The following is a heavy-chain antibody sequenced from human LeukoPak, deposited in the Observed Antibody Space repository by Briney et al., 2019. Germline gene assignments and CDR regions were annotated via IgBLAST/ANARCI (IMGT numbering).Heavy chain of an antibody. V-gene: IGHV1-18*04. CDR1: GFRFTSFG. CDR2: ISTYIGVT. Sequence: VASVTVSCKASGFRFTSFGVSWVRQAPGQGLEWMGWISTYIGVTHYAEKFEDRVTMTIDTSTTTAYMELRSLRYDDTAVYYCARDSDYSGNGNGDWFDPWGQGTVVTVSS. D-gene: IGHD4-11*01. CDR3: ARDSDYSGNGNGDWFDP. J-gene: IGHJ5*02.